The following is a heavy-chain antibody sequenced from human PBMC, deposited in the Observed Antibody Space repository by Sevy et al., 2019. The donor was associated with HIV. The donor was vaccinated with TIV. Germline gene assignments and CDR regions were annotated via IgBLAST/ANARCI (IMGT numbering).Heavy chain of an antibody. CDR3: ARGGYSYGSH. J-gene: IGHJ4*02. Sequence: WETLSLTCAVYGGSFSGYYWSWIRQPPGKGLEWIGEINHSGSTNYNPSLKSRVTISVDTSKNQFSLKLSSVTAADTAVYYCARGGYSYGSHWGQGTLVTVSS. CDR1: GGSFSGYY. D-gene: IGHD5-18*01. V-gene: IGHV4-34*01. CDR2: INHSGST.